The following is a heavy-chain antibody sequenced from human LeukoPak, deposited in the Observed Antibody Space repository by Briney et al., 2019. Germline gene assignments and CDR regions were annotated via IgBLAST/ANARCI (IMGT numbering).Heavy chain of an antibody. J-gene: IGHJ6*03. D-gene: IGHD1-26*01. CDR1: GFSLSTSGIC. V-gene: IGHV2-70*11. Sequence: SGPTLVNPTQTLTLTCTFSGFSLSTSGICVSWIRQPPGKALEWLARIDWDDDKYYSTSLKTRLTISKDTSKNQVVLTMTNMDPVDTATYYCARMKVVGATMLYYYYMDVWGKGTTVTVSS. CDR2: IDWDDDK. CDR3: ARMKVVGATMLYYYYMDV.